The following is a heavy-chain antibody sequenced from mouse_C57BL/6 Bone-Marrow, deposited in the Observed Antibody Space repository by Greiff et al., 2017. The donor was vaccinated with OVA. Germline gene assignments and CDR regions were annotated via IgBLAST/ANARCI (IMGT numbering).Heavy chain of an antibody. J-gene: IGHJ4*01. CDR3: AREETAQATGAMDY. D-gene: IGHD3-2*02. CDR1: GYTFTSYW. V-gene: IGHV1-50*01. Sequence: QVQLQQPGAELVKPGASVKLSCKASGYTFTSYWMQWVKQRPGQGLEWIGEIDPSDSYTNYNQKFKGKATLTVDTSSSTAYMQLSSLTSEDSAVYYWAREETAQATGAMDYWGQGTTVTVSS. CDR2: IDPSDSYT.